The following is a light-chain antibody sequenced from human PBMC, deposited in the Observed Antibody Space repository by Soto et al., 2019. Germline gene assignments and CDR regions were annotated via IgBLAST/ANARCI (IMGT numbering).Light chain of an antibody. CDR3: AAWDDSLHAL. V-gene: IGLV1-44*01. Sequence: QSVLTQPPSASGTPGQRVTISCSGTSSDIGSNTVNWYQQVPGTAPKLLIYSNNHRPSGVPERFSGSKPGSSASLAISGLQSEDEADYYCAAWDDSLHALFGGGTKLTVL. CDR1: SSDIGSNT. CDR2: SNN. J-gene: IGLJ2*01.